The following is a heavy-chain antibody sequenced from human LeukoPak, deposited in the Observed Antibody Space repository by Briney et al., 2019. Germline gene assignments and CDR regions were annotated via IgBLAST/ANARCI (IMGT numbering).Heavy chain of an antibody. J-gene: IGHJ6*02. V-gene: IGHV7-4-1*02. Sequence: ASVKVSCKASGYTFTSYAMNWVRQAPGQGLEWMGWINTNTGNPTYAQGFTGRFVFSLDTSVSTAYLQISSLKAEDTAVYYCARIPSLVGATFYYYGMDVWGQGTTVTVSS. CDR1: GYTFTSYA. D-gene: IGHD1-26*01. CDR2: INTNTGNP. CDR3: ARIPSLVGATFYYYGMDV.